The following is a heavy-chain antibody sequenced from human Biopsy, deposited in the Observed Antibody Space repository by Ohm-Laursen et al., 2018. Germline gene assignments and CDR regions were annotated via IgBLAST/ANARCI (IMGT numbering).Heavy chain of an antibody. CDR3: ALAAAQTVTHFDY. CDR2: ISWDGGSE. V-gene: IGHV3-9*01. Sequence: SLRLSCAASGFTFDDHVMHWVRQAPGKGLEWVSGISWDGGSEGYADSVKGRFTISRDNSKNTLYLQMNGLRADDTAVYYCALAAAQTVTHFDYWGQGTLVTVSS. D-gene: IGHD4-17*01. J-gene: IGHJ4*02. CDR1: GFTFDDHV.